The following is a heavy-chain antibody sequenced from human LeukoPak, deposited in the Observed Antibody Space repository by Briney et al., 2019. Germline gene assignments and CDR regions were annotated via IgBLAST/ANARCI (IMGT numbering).Heavy chain of an antibody. D-gene: IGHD3-3*01. CDR3: ARRRYDFFDY. CDR1: GGSISSSSYY. Sequence: SETLSLTCTVSGGSISSSSYYWGWIRQPPGKGLEWIGSIYYSGSTYYNPSLKSRVTISVDTSKNQFSLKLSSVTAADTAVYYCARRRYDFFDYWGQGTLVTVSS. CDR2: IYYSGST. V-gene: IGHV4-39*07. J-gene: IGHJ4*02.